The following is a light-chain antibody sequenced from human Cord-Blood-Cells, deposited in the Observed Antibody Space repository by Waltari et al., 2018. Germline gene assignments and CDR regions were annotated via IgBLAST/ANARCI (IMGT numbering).Light chain of an antibody. Sequence: QSALTQPASVSGSPGQSITISCTGPSRDVGGYNLVPWYQQHPGKAPKLMIYEGSKRPSGVSNRFSGSKSGNTASLTISGLQAEDEADYYCCSYAGSSTLVFGGGTKLTVL. J-gene: IGLJ3*02. CDR2: EGS. V-gene: IGLV2-23*01. CDR1: SRDVGGYNL. CDR3: CSYAGSSTLV.